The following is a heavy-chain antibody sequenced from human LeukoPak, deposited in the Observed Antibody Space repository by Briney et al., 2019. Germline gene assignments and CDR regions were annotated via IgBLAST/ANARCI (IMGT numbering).Heavy chain of an antibody. CDR1: GFTFSSYA. Sequence: PGGSLRLSCAASGFTFSSYAMSWVRQAPGKGLEWVSAISGSGGSTYYADSVKGRFTISRDNSKNTLYLQMNSLRAEDTAVYYCAKGKGGKSSSWPGPAIDYWGQGTLVTVSS. CDR2: ISGSGGST. J-gene: IGHJ4*02. V-gene: IGHV3-23*01. D-gene: IGHD6-13*01. CDR3: AKGKGGKSSSWPGPAIDY.